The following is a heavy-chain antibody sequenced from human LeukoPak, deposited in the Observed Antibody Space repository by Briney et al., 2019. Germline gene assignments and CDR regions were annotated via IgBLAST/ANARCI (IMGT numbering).Heavy chain of an antibody. Sequence: SETLSLTCTVSGGSISSSSYYWGWIRQPPGKGLEWIGSIYYSGSTYYNPSLKSRVTISVDTSKDQFSLKLSSVTAADTAVYYCARAPFGATIFRRYYYYMDVWGKGTTVTVSS. D-gene: IGHD5-12*01. CDR3: ARAPFGATIFRRYYYYMDV. CDR2: IYYSGST. V-gene: IGHV4-39*07. J-gene: IGHJ6*03. CDR1: GGSISSSSYY.